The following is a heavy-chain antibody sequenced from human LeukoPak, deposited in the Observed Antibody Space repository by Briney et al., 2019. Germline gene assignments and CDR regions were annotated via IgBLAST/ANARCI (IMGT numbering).Heavy chain of an antibody. CDR3: ARAEVVGVFDI. J-gene: IGHJ3*02. CDR2: IYYSGST. D-gene: IGHD2-15*01. CDR1: GGSISSYY. V-gene: IGHV4-59*01. Sequence: SETLSLTCTVSGGSISSYYWSWIRQPPGKGLEWIGYIYYSGSTNYNPSLKSRVTISVDTSKNQFSLKLSSVTAADTAVYYCARAEVVGVFDIWGQGTMVTVSS.